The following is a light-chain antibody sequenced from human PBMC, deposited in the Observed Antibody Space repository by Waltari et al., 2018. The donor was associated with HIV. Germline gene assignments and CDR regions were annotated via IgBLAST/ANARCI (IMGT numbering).Light chain of an antibody. J-gene: IGLJ2*01. V-gene: IGLV2-8*01. CDR3: SSYAGSNNLV. CDR1: SSDVGSYKY. Sequence: QSALTQPPSASGSPGQSVTISCTGTSSDVGSYKYVPWYQQHPGKAPKLMIYEVTKRPSGVPDRFSGSKSGNTASLTVSGLQAEDEADYYCSSYAGSNNLVFGGGTKLTVL. CDR2: EVT.